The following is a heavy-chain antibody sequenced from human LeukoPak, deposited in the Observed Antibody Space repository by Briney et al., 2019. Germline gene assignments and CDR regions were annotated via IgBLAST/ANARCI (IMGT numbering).Heavy chain of an antibody. CDR2: ISGSGGST. CDR3: AKVGAYIVGVPGHFDY. J-gene: IGHJ4*02. D-gene: IGHD1-26*01. Sequence: GGSLRLSCAASGFTFSSYAMSWVRQAPGKGLEWVSAISGSGGSTYYADSVKGRFTISRDNSKNTLYLQVNSLRAEDTAVYYCAKVGAYIVGVPGHFDYWGQGTLVTVSS. V-gene: IGHV3-23*01. CDR1: GFTFSSYA.